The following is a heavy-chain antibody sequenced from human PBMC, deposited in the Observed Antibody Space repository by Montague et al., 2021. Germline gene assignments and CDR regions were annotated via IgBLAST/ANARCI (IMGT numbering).Heavy chain of an antibody. CDR1: SGSIFHAH. J-gene: IGHJ5*02. CDR3: AKQDYVVSGTSYKGFDP. Sequence: SETLSLTCTVSSGSIFHAHWSWVRQPPGKGLEWLGSMFYGGATSNNPSLKSRATMSIDTSTNQFSLKLSFVTAADTAVYYCAKQDYVVSGTSYKGFDPWGQGILVTVSS. V-gene: IGHV4-59*08. D-gene: IGHD3-10*01. CDR2: MFYGGAT.